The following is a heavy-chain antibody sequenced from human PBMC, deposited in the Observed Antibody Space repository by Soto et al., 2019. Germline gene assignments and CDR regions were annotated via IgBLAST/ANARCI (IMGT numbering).Heavy chain of an antibody. Sequence: PSETLSLTCVVSNFSISSGYYWGWIRQSPWKGLEWIASIYRSGTTSYNPSLKSRVTISVDPSKNKFSLMLTAVTAADTAVYYCARNHSGSYYSVFNYWGRGSMVTVSS. V-gene: IGHV4-38-2*01. CDR2: IYRSGTT. D-gene: IGHD1-26*01. J-gene: IGHJ4*02. CDR3: ARNHSGSYYSVFNY. CDR1: NFSISSGYY.